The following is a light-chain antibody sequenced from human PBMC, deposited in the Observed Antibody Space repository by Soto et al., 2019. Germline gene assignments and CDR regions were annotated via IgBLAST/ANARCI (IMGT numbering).Light chain of an antibody. CDR2: WAT. V-gene: IGKV4-1*01. CDR1: QSVLYSSNNQNY. J-gene: IGKJ2*01. CDR3: QQYYSALYT. Sequence: DIVMTQSPDSLAVSLGERATINCKSSQSVLYSSNNQNYLAWYQQKPGQSPKLLLHWATTRESGVPDRFSGSGSGTDFTITISSLQAEDVAVYYCQQYYSALYTFGQGTKLEI.